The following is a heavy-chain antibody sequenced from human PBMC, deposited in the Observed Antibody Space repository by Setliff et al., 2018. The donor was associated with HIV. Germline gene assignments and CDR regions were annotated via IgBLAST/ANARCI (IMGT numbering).Heavy chain of an antibody. J-gene: IGHJ3*02. V-gene: IGHV4-39*01. CDR3: ARHSIAVVIGVPERDDALDI. CDR2: VYYTWNT. D-gene: IGHD2-21*01. Sequence: SETLSLTCTVSGGSISSGSYYWSWIRQPAGKGLEWIGSVYYTWNTYYNPSLKSRVTVSVDTSKNQFSLKLSSVTAADTAVYYCARHSIAVVIGVPERDDALDIWGHGTMVTVSS. CDR1: GGSISSGSYY.